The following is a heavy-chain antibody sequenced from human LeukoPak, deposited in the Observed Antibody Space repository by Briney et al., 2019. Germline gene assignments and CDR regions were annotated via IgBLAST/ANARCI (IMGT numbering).Heavy chain of an antibody. Sequence: ASVKVSCKASGYTFTGYYMHWVRQAPGQGLEWVGWINPNSGGTNYAQKFQGRVTMTRDTSISTAYMELSRLRSDDTALYYCAKDKHRGYSYGSLLRDWGQGTLVTVSS. CDR1: GYTFTGYY. CDR2: INPNSGGT. D-gene: IGHD5-18*01. V-gene: IGHV1-2*02. CDR3: AKDKHRGYSYGSLLRD. J-gene: IGHJ4*02.